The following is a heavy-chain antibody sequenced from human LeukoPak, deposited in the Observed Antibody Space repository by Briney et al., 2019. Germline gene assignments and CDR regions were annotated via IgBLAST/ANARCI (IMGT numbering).Heavy chain of an antibody. CDR1: GGTFSSYA. J-gene: IGHJ3*02. V-gene: IGHV1-69*13. D-gene: IGHD4-17*01. CDR2: IIPIFGTA. Sequence: SVKVSCKASGGTFSSYAISWVRQAPGQGLEWMGGIIPIFGTANYAQKFQGRVTITADESTSTAYMELSSLRPEDTAVYYCARGKDYGDYRDAFDIWGQGTMVTVSS. CDR3: ARGKDYGDYRDAFDI.